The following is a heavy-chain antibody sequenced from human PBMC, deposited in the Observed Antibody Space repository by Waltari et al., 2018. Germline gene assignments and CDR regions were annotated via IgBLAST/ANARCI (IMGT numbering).Heavy chain of an antibody. CDR1: GIHVRNHW. CDR2: ISSDGTGT. D-gene: IGHD6-19*01. CDR3: ARLEAEQWLGVY. Sequence: EGQLVESGGGLVQPGGSLRLSCAAPGIHVRNHWMHWVRQAPGKGLVWISRISSDGTGTDYADSVQGRFVISRDNARDTLYLQMNNLRAEDTALYYCARLEAEQWLGVYWGPGTLVTVSS. V-gene: IGHV3-74*01. J-gene: IGHJ4*02.